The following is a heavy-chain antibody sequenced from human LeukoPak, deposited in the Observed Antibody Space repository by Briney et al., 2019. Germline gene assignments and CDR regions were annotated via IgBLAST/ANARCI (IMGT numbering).Heavy chain of an antibody. J-gene: IGHJ4*02. V-gene: IGHV5-51*01. CDR2: IYPGDSDT. CDR3: ARLSQGSFDY. CDR1: GYSFTNYW. Sequence: GASLQISCKGSGYSFTNYWIGWGRRMPGKGLEWMGIIYPGDSDTRSSPSFQGQVTISADKSITTAYLQWSSLKASDTAMYYCARLSQGSFDYWGQGTLVTVSS. D-gene: IGHD3-10*01.